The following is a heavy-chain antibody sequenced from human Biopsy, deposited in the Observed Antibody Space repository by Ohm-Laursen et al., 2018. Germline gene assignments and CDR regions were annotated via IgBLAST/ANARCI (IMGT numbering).Heavy chain of an antibody. D-gene: IGHD3-10*01. CDR2: MNPASGNT. Sequence: ASVKASCKASGYTFADYYVQWVRQAPGQGLEWMGWMNPASGNTGYAQSFQGRVTMTRNTSISTAYMELSSLRSEDTAVYFCARADPPLFYYGSGSSNWFDPWGQGTLVTVSS. CDR3: ARADPPLFYYGSGSSNWFDP. J-gene: IGHJ5*02. V-gene: IGHV1-8*02. CDR1: GYTFADYY.